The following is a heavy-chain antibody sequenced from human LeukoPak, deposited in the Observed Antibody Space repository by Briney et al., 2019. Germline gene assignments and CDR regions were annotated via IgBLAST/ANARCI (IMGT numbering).Heavy chain of an antibody. CDR1: GFTFSNYG. D-gene: IGHD2-2*01. CDR3: AKDVPTAYFDY. J-gene: IGHJ4*02. V-gene: IGHV3-30*02. CDR2: VRYDETTK. Sequence: PGGSLRLSCAASGFTFSNYGMHWVRQAPGKGLEWVASVRYDETTKFYADSVKGRFTISRDNSKTTLYLQMNSLRAEDTAVYYCAKDVPTAYFDYWGQGTLVTVSS.